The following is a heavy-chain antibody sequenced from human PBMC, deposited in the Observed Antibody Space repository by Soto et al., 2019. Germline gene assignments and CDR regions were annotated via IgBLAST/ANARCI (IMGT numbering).Heavy chain of an antibody. D-gene: IGHD6-6*01. Sequence: QVQLVQSGAEVKKPGASVKVSCKASGYTFTSYYMHWVRQAPGQGLEWMGIINPSGGSTSYAQKFQGRVTMTRDTSTSTVYMELSSLRSEDTAMYYCAIVAQLVRGARGGMDVWGQGTTVTVSS. CDR3: AIVAQLVRGARGGMDV. J-gene: IGHJ6*02. CDR1: GYTFTSYY. CDR2: INPSGGST. V-gene: IGHV1-46*01.